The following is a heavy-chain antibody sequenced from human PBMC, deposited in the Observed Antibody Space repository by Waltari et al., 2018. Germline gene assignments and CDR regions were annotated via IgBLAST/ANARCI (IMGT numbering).Heavy chain of an antibody. J-gene: IGHJ6*02. Sequence: QVQLVESGGGVVQPGRSLRLSWAATRSIFGSFGMRVVRQAPGHGLESVAIISFDGSNKQYADSVNGRFTISRDNYKNMLYLQMNSLKAEDTAVYYCAKEVRVSGTTLYSDGMDVWGQGTTVTVSS. CDR2: ISFDGSNK. CDR1: RSIFGSFG. V-gene: IGHV3-30*18. CDR3: AKEVRVSGTTLYSDGMDV. D-gene: IGHD1-20*01.